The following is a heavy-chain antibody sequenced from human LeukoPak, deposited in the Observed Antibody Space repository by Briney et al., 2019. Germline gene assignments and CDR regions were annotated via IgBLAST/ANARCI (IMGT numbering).Heavy chain of an antibody. Sequence: GGSLRLSCAASGFTVSNNYMSWVRQAPGKGLEWVSAIHSGTTTYYPDSVKGKFTISRDNSKNTIYLQMNSLRAEDTAVYYCARSSLHDSGSAFDYWGQGTLVTVSS. D-gene: IGHD3-10*01. CDR2: IHSGTTT. CDR3: ARSSLHDSGSAFDY. CDR1: GFTVSNNY. V-gene: IGHV3-66*01. J-gene: IGHJ4*02.